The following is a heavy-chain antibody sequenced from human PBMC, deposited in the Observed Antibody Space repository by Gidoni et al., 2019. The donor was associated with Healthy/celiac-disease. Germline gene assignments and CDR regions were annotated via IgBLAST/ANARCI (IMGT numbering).Heavy chain of an antibody. CDR3: ARHSGGYYYDSSGYYRPLFSSFVDL. D-gene: IGHD3-22*01. CDR1: GHSFTSYW. V-gene: IGHV5-51*01. CDR2: SLPGDSDT. Sequence: EAQLVQSGGQVQKPGESLKISCTGSGHSFTSYWNARAGQMPGKGLEWMGVSLPGDSDTRYSPSFQGQVTISADKSIGTAYLQWSSLKASDNAMYYCARHSGGYYYDSSGYYRPLFSSFVDLWGRGTLVTVSS. J-gene: IGHJ2*01.